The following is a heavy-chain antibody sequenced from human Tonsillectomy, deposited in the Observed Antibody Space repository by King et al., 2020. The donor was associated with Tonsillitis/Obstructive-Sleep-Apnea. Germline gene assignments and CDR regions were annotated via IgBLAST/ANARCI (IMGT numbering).Heavy chain of an antibody. Sequence: VQLQQWGAGLLKASETLSLTCAVYGGPFSGYSWSWIRQPPGKGLEWIGEINYSGSTNYNPSLKSRVTISLDRSKNQFSLNLNSVTAADTAVYYCATTYYYILWNHYYYMDFWGEGTTVTVSS. J-gene: IGHJ6*03. CDR3: ATTYYYILWNHYYYMDF. CDR2: INYSGST. V-gene: IGHV4-34*01. D-gene: IGHD3-9*01. CDR1: GGPFSGYS.